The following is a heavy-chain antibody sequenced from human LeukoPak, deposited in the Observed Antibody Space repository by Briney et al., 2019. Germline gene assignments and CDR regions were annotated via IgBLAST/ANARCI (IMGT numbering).Heavy chain of an antibody. Sequence: PSETLSLTCTVSGNSISSGDNYWSWIRQPAGKGLEWIGRIYTSGRTNYNPSLKSRVTISGDTSKNQFSLRLSSVTAADTAVYYCARASYSYDINGWVPFDYWGQGTLVTVSS. CDR2: IYTSGRT. CDR3: ARASYSYDINGWVPFDY. CDR1: GNSISSGDNY. D-gene: IGHD3-22*01. V-gene: IGHV4-61*02. J-gene: IGHJ4*02.